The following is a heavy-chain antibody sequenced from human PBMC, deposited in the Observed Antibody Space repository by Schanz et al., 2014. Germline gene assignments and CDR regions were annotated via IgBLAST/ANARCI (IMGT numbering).Heavy chain of an antibody. J-gene: IGHJ3*02. D-gene: IGHD6-19*01. Sequence: QVQLVQSGAEVMKPGSSVKVSCKASGGTFSSYTIHWVRQAPGQGLEWMGRIIPILGITNVAQTFQDRVTITADKSTSTAYMELSSLRSEDTAVYYCARGLGDERWLDLNEAFDIWGQGTIVTVSS. CDR1: GGTFSSYT. CDR3: ARGLGDERWLDLNEAFDI. CDR2: IIPILGIT. V-gene: IGHV1-69*02.